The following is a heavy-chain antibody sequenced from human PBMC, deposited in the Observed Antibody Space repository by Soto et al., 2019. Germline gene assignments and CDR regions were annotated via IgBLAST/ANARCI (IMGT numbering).Heavy chain of an antibody. J-gene: IGHJ6*02. Sequence: PGGSLRLSCAASGFTFSSYAMHWVRQAPGKGLEWVAVISYDGSNKYYADSVKGRFTISRDNSKNTLYLQMNGLRAEDTAVYYCARQYYSIFHSYYYGMDVWGQGTTVTVSS. CDR1: GFTFSSYA. CDR3: ARQYYSIFHSYYYGMDV. CDR2: ISYDGSNK. V-gene: IGHV3-30-3*01. D-gene: IGHD3-9*01.